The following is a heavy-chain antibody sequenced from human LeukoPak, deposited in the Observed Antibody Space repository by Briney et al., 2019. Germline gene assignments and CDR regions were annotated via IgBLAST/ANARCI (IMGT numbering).Heavy chain of an antibody. J-gene: IGHJ4*02. CDR2: ISSSGSTI. D-gene: IGHD3-3*01. CDR1: GFTFSDYY. Sequence: GGSLRLSCAASGFTFSDYYMSWIRQAPGKGLEWVSYISSSGSTIYYADSVKGRFTISRDNSKNTLYLQMNSLRAEDTAAYYCARGGDVSFWSGYYFDYWGQGTLVTVSS. V-gene: IGHV3-11*01. CDR3: ARGGDVSFWSGYYFDY.